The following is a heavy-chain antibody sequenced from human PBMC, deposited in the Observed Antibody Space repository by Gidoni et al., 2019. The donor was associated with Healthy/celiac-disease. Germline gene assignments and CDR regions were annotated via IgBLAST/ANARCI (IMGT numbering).Heavy chain of an antibody. J-gene: IGHJ5*02. V-gene: IGHV1-69*09. Sequence: QVQLVQPGAEVKKPGSSVKVSCKASGGTFSSYAISWVRQAPGQGLEWMGRIIPILGIANYAQKFQGRVTITADKSTSTAYMELSSLRSEDTAVYYCARAPRAADFGVVSPWGQGTLVTVSS. D-gene: IGHD3-3*01. CDR2: IIPILGIA. CDR1: GGTFSSYA. CDR3: ARAPRAADFGVVSP.